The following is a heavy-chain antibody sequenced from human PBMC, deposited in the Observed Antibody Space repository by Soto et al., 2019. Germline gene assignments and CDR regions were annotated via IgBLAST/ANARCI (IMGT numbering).Heavy chain of an antibody. Sequence: QVQLVESGGGVVQPGRSLRLSCAASGFTFSSYAMHWVRQAPGKGLEWVAVISYDGSNKYYADSVKGRFTISSDNSKNTLYLQMNSLRAEDTAVYYCARDLEVAVAGAWGQGTLATVSS. D-gene: IGHD6-19*01. CDR2: ISYDGSNK. V-gene: IGHV3-30-3*01. CDR3: ARDLEVAVAGA. CDR1: GFTFSSYA. J-gene: IGHJ5*02.